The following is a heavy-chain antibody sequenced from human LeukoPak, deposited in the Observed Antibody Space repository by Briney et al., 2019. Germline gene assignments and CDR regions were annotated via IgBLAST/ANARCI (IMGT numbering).Heavy chain of an antibody. Sequence: PSETLSLTCAVYGGSFSGYYWSWIRQPPGKGLEWIGEINHSGSTNYNPSLKSRVTISVDTSKNQFSLKLSSVTAADTAVYYCARGVRVREAGYYMDVWGKGTTVTVSS. CDR1: GGSFSGYY. CDR3: ARGVRVREAGYYMDV. J-gene: IGHJ6*03. V-gene: IGHV4-34*01. CDR2: INHSGST. D-gene: IGHD3-10*01.